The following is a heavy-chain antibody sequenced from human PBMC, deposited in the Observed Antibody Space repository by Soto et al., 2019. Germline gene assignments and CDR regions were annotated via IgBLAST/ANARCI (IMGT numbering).Heavy chain of an antibody. CDR1: GGTFSSYT. CDR3: ARASDYGDSTSSYYYYMDV. CDR2: IIPILGIA. Sequence: ASVKVSCKASGGTFSSYTISWVRQAPGQGLEWMGRIIPILGIANYAQKFQGRVTITADKSTSTAYMELSSLRSEDTAVYYCARASDYGDSTSSYYYYMDVWGKGTTVTVSS. V-gene: IGHV1-69*02. J-gene: IGHJ6*03. D-gene: IGHD4-17*01.